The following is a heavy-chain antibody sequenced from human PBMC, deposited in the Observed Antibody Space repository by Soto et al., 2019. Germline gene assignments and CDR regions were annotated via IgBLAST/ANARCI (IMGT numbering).Heavy chain of an antibody. CDR2: ISGSGGTT. D-gene: IGHD6-6*01. CDR3: AKGSKTYSSSSYFDL. J-gene: IGHJ4*02. CDR1: GFTFSNYA. V-gene: IGHV3-23*01. Sequence: PGGSLRLSCAASGFTFSNYAMSWVRQAPGKGLEWVSAISGSGGTTYYADSVKGRFTISRDNSKNTLYLQMNSLRAEDTAVYFCAKGSKTYSSSSYFDLWGQGTLVTVSS.